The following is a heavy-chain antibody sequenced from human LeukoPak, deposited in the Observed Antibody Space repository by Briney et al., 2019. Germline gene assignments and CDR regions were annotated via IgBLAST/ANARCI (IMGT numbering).Heavy chain of an antibody. V-gene: IGHV4-39*07. J-gene: IGHJ4*02. CDR2: IYYSGST. D-gene: IGHD6-13*01. CDR3: ARGQRYSSSWYGFYYFDY. CDR1: GGSISSSSYY. Sequence: SETLSLTCTVSGGSISSSSYYWGWIRQPPGKGLEWIGSIYYSGSTYYNPSLKSRVTISVDTSKNQFSLKLSSVTAADTAVYYCARGQRYSSSWYGFYYFDYWGQGTLVTVSS.